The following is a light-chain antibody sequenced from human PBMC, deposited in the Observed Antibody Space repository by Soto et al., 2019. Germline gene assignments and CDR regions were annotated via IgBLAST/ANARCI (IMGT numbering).Light chain of an antibody. CDR1: QGISSA. J-gene: IGKJ4*01. V-gene: IGKV1-13*02. CDR2: DAS. Sequence: ALHLTQSLSTLSASVGDRAPITCRASQGISSALAWYQKNTGKAPKLLIYDASSLESGVPSRFSGSGSGKDCTLTISSLQPEEWATDYCQQYNTSPLTVGGGTKVDIK. CDR3: QQYNTSPLT.